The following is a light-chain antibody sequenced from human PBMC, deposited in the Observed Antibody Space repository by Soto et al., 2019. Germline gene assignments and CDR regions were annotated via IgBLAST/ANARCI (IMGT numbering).Light chain of an antibody. J-gene: IGKJ1*01. CDR3: MQRIEFPWT. CDR1: PSLLHNDGNTY. V-gene: IGKV2-40*01. CDR2: MLS. Sequence: DIVMTQTPLSLSATPGQPASISFKSRPSLLHNDGNTYLDWYLQKPGQPPQLLIYMLSYRASGVPDRFSGSGSGTDFTLKISRVEAEDVGVYYCMQRIEFPWTFGQGTKVNIK.